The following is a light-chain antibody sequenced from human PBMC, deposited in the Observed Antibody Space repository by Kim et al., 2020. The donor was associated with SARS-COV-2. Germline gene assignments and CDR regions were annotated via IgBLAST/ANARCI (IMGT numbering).Light chain of an antibody. J-gene: IGLJ3*02. CDR3: SAWDRSLSAWV. V-gene: IGLV10-54*01. CDR1: SDNVGFEG. Sequence: RPTATLTRTGNSDNVGFEGALWLQQHQGHPPKLLSYRKDIRPSGISERFSASRSGDTVSLSITGLQPEDEADYYCSAWDRSLSAWVFGGGTQLTVL. CDR2: RKD.